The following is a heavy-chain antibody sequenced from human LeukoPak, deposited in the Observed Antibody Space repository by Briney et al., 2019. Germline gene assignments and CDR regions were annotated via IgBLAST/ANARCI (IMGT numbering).Heavy chain of an antibody. V-gene: IGHV1-24*01. J-gene: IGHJ4*02. D-gene: IGHD3-22*01. Sequence: ASVKVSCKVSGYTLTELSMHWVRQAPGKGLEWMGGFDPEDGETIYAQKFQGRVTMTEDTSTDTAYMELSSLRSEDTAVYYCAKDLYRLKYYYDSSGYSPFDYWGQGTLVTVSS. CDR1: GYTLTELS. CDR3: AKDLYRLKYYYDSSGYSPFDY. CDR2: FDPEDGET.